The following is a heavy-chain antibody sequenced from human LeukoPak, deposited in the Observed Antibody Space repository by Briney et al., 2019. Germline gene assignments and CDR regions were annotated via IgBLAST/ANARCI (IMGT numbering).Heavy chain of an antibody. CDR3: ANLRVRGAKDGVDY. CDR2: ISGSGGST. J-gene: IGHJ4*02. CDR1: GSIFSSYA. Sequence: GGSLRLSCAASGSIFSSYAMSWVRQAPGKGLEWVSAISGSGGSTYYADSVKGRFTISRDNSKNTLYLQMNSLRAEDTAVYYCANLRVRGAKDGVDYWGQGTLVTVSS. V-gene: IGHV3-23*01. D-gene: IGHD3-10*01.